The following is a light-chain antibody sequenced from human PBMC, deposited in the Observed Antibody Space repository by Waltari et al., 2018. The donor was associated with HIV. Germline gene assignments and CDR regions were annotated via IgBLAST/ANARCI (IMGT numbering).Light chain of an antibody. J-gene: IGLJ3*02. Sequence: QSVLTQPPSASLTPGQRVALASSGSSAHIGRNTEHWYQQLPGMAPKLLIYSNNQRPSGVPDRFSGSKSGTSASLAISGLQSEDEADYYCAAWDDSLNGPWVFGGGTKLTVL. CDR3: AAWDDSLNGPWV. CDR1: SAHIGRNT. CDR2: SNN. V-gene: IGLV1-44*01.